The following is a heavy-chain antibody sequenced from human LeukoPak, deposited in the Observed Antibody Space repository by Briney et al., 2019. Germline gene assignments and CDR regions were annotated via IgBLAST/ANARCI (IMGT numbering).Heavy chain of an antibody. CDR1: GYSFTSYW. D-gene: IGHD1-26*01. CDR2: IYPGDSDT. Sequence: HGESLKISCKGSGYSFTSYWIGWVRQMPGKGLEWTGIIYPGDSDTRYSPPFQGQVTISADKSISTAYLQWSSLKASDTAMYYCARQLVVGATRELDYWGQGTLVTVSS. CDR3: ARQLVVGATRELDY. V-gene: IGHV5-51*01. J-gene: IGHJ4*02.